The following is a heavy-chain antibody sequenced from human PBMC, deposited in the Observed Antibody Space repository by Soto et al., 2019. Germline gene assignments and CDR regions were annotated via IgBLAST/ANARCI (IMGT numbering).Heavy chain of an antibody. D-gene: IGHD3-22*01. V-gene: IGHV1-46*01. CDR3: ARDRCYDDSSGDFDD. CDR1: RYTFTRYY. Sequence: ASVKVSSNASRYTFTRYYMHSVRQPPGQGLEWQGIINSNACSTSYAQKFQGRVTMTRDTGTSTVYMERSSLRSEDTAVYYCARDRCYDDSSGDFDDWGQGTLVSVS. J-gene: IGHJ4*02. CDR2: INSNACST.